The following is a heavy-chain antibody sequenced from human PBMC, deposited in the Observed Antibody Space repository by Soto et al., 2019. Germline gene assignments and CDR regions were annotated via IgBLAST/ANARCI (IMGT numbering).Heavy chain of an antibody. J-gene: IGHJ4*02. CDR3: ARRIAVDVACFDY. V-gene: IGHV5-10-1*01. D-gene: IGHD6-19*01. CDR2: IDPSDSYT. Sequence: PGESLKISCKGSGYSFTSYSINWVRQMPGKGLEWMGRIDPSDSYTNYSPSFQGHVTFSADKSINTAYLQWSSLKASDTATYYCARRIAVDVACFDYWGQRTLVTVS. CDR1: GYSFTSYS.